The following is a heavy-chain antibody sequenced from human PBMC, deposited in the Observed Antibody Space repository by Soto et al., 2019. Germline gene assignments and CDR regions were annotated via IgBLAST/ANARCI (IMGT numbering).Heavy chain of an antibody. Sequence: SVKVSCKASGGTFSSYAISWVRQAPGQGLEWMGGIIPIFGTANYAQKFQGRVTITADESTSTAYMELSSLRAEDTAVYYCARDGYSYGDRSPRYYYGMDVWGQGTTVTVSS. CDR1: GGTFSSYA. CDR3: ARDGYSYGDRSPRYYYGMDV. V-gene: IGHV1-69*13. D-gene: IGHD5-18*01. J-gene: IGHJ6*02. CDR2: IIPIFGTA.